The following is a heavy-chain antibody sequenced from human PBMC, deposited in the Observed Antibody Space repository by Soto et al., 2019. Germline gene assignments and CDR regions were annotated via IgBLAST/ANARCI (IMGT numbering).Heavy chain of an antibody. D-gene: IGHD3-3*01. Sequence: ASVKVSCKASGYTFTGYYMHWVRQAPGQGLEWMGWINPNSGGTNYAQKFQGRVTMTRDTSLSTAYMVLSRLRSDDTAVYYCARLGSPYYDFCSVGYYYYGMDVWRQGPTVTVYS. CDR2: INPNSGGT. V-gene: IGHV1-2*02. CDR1: GYTFTGYY. J-gene: IGHJ6*02. CDR3: ARLGSPYYDFCSVGYYYYGMDV.